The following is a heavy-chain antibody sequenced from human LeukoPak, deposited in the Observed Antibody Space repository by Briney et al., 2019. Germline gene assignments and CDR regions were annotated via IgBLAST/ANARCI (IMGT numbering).Heavy chain of an antibody. CDR2: ISYDGSNK. CDR3: ARAPVGATNDAFDI. CDR1: GFTFSSYA. V-gene: IGHV3-30*04. Sequence: GGSLRLSCAASGFTFSSYAMHWVRQAPGKGLEWVAVISYDGSNKYYADSVKGRFTISRDNSKNTLYLQMNSLRAEDTAVYYCARAPVGATNDAFDIWGQGTMVTVSS. D-gene: IGHD1-26*01. J-gene: IGHJ3*02.